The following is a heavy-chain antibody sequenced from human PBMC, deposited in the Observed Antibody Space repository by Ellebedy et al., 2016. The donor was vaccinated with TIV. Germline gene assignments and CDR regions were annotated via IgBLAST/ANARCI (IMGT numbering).Heavy chain of an antibody. CDR2: IDWDDEK. D-gene: IGHD2-21*02. J-gene: IGHJ6*02. Sequence: SGPTLVKPPETLTLTCAFSGFSFFSSGMSVNWIRQPPGKALEWLARIDWDDEKFYTTSLKTRLTISKDPSKDQVVLTLTDVDPGDTGTYYCTRVTGLGAGMDVWGQGTSVAVS. CDR3: TRVTGLGAGMDV. CDR1: GFSFFSSGMS. V-gene: IGHV2-70*17.